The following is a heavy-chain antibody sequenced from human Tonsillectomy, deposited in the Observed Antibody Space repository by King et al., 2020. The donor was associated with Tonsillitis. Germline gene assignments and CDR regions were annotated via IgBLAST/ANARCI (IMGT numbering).Heavy chain of an antibody. D-gene: IGHD3-22*01. J-gene: IGHJ6*02. V-gene: IGHV3-11*01. CDR3: ARARTGHDGSGYFYPAGCGLDV. Sequence: VQLVESGGGLVKPGGSLRLSCLASGFPFSDHYMSWIRQAPGKGLECISYITSSGVTVYYADSVKGRFTVSRDNAKQSLYLEMNSLTAEDTGLYYCARARTGHDGSGYFYPAGCGLDVWGRGTTVTVSS. CDR2: ITSSGVTV. CDR1: GFPFSDHY.